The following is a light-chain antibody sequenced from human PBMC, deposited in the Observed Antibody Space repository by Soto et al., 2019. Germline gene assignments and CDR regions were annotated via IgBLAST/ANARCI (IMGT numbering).Light chain of an antibody. CDR3: QQRSKWLT. CDR1: QSVRSY. V-gene: IGKV3-11*01. Sequence: EIVLTQSPATLSLSPGERATLSCRASQSVRSYLAWYQQKPGQPPRLLIYDASNRATGIPARFSGSGSGTDFTLTISSLEPEDFAVYYCQQRSKWLTFGGGTKVEIK. J-gene: IGKJ4*01. CDR2: DAS.